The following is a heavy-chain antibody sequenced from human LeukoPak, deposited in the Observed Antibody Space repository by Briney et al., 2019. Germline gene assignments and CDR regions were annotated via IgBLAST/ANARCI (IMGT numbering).Heavy chain of an antibody. V-gene: IGHV3-23*01. CDR3: AKDPYGTYYGRFDC. CDR2: IVGSGAST. D-gene: IGHD1-26*01. J-gene: IGHJ4*02. Sequence: GGSLRPSCAASGFTFGIHAMGWVRQPPGKGLEGVSGIVGSGASTYYADYVKGPFTISRANSKNNLYLQMNSLRGEDTALYYCAKDPYGTYYGRFDCWGQGTLVTVSS. CDR1: GFTFGIHA.